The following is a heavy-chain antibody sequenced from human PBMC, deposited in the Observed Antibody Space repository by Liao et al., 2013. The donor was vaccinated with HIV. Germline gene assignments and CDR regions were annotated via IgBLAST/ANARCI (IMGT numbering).Heavy chain of an antibody. CDR1: GGSISSSSYY. D-gene: IGHD3-22*01. V-gene: IGHV4-39*07. CDR3: ARAIRDYYDSSGPFDP. Sequence: QLQLQESGPGLVKPSETLSLTCTVSGGSISSSSYYWGWIRQPPGKGLEWIGSIYYSGSTYYNPSLKSRVTISVDTSKNQFSLKLSSVTAADTAVYYCARAIRDYYDSSGPFDPWAREPWSPSPQ. CDR2: IYYSGST. J-gene: IGHJ5*02.